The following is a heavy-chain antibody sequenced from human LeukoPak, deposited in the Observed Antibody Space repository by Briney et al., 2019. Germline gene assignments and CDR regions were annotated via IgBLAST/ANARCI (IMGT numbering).Heavy chain of an antibody. Sequence: ASVKVSCKASGYTFTSSHIHWVRQAPGQGLEWMGIINPSGGSTSYAQKFQGRVTMTRDTSTSTVYMELSSLRSEDTAVYYCARDESTSILWWWGQGTLVTVSS. CDR1: GYTFTSSH. CDR2: INPSGGST. J-gene: IGHJ1*01. D-gene: IGHD2-21*01. V-gene: IGHV1-46*01. CDR3: ARDESTSILWW.